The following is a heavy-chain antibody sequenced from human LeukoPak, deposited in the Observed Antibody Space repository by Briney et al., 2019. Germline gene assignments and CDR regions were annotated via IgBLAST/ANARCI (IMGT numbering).Heavy chain of an antibody. D-gene: IGHD3-3*01. Sequence: GGSLRLSCAASGFTFSSYAMSWVRQAPGKGLEWVSAISGSGGSTYYADSVKGRFTISRDNSKNTLYLQMNSLRAEDTAVYYCAKHYDFWSGYYNDYWGQGTLVTVSS. V-gene: IGHV3-23*01. CDR3: AKHYDFWSGYYNDY. J-gene: IGHJ4*02. CDR1: GFTFSSYA. CDR2: ISGSGGST.